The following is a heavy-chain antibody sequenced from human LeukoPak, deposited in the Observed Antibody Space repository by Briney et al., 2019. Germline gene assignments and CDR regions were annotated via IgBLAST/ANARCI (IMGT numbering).Heavy chain of an antibody. CDR3: ARVRDSSGYVDY. CDR2: IIPIFGTA. V-gene: IGHV1-69*13. D-gene: IGHD3-22*01. CDR1: EGTFSSYA. J-gene: IGHJ4*02. Sequence: GASVTVSCTASEGTFSSYAISWVRQAPGQGLEWMGGIIPIFGTANYAQKFQGRVTITADESTSTAYMELSSLRSEDTAVYYCARVRDSSGYVDYWGQGTLVTVSS.